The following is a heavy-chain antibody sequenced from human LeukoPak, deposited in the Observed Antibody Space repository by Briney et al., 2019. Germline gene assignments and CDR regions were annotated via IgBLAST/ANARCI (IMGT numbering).Heavy chain of an antibody. CDR1: GFIFSNYA. Sequence: GGSLRLSCAASGFIFSNYAMQWVRQAPGMGLEWVTFIRYDGGNTYYADSVKGRFTISRDNSKNTMYLQMNSLNAEDTAVYYCAEDEVVPGYYYTDVWGRGTTVTISS. J-gene: IGHJ6*03. V-gene: IGHV3-30*02. CDR2: IRYDGGNT. CDR3: AEDEVVPGYYYTDV. D-gene: IGHD2-2*01.